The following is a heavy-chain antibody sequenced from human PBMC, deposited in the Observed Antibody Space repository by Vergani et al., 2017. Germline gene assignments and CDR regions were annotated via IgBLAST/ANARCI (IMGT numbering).Heavy chain of an antibody. CDR3: ARLWYGGNSSAGFDI. J-gene: IGHJ3*02. D-gene: IGHD4-23*01. V-gene: IGHV3-30-3*01. CDR2: ISYDGSNK. Sequence: QVQLVESGGGVVQPGRSLRLSCAASGFTFSSYAMHWFRQAPGKGLEWVAVISYDGSNKYYADSVKGRFTISRDNSKNTLYLQMNSLSAEDTAVYYCARLWYGGNSSAGFDIWGQGTMVTVSS. CDR1: GFTFSSYA.